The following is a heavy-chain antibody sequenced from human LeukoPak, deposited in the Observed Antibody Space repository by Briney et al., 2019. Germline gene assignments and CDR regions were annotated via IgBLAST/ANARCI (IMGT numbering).Heavy chain of an antibody. D-gene: IGHD2-2*01. CDR2: IKQDGSEK. J-gene: IGHJ6*03. Sequence: GGSLRLSCAASGFAFSSYAMSWVRQAPGKGLEWVANIKQDGSEKYYVDSVKGRFTISRDNAKNSLYLQMNSLRAEDTAVYYCARDLGDCSSTSCYYYYYMDVWGKGTTVTVSS. CDR1: GFAFSSYA. CDR3: ARDLGDCSSTSCYYYYYMDV. V-gene: IGHV3-7*01.